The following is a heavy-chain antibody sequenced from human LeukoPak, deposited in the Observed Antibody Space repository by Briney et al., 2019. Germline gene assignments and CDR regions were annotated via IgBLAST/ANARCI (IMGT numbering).Heavy chain of an antibody. CDR1: RFTFSSYG. CDR3: ARAETTVVTRSFDY. J-gene: IGHJ4*02. V-gene: IGHV3-7*01. Sequence: PGGSLRLSCAASRFTFSSYGMSWVRQAPGKGLEWVANIKQDGSEKYYVDSVKGRFTISRDNAKNSLYLQMNSLRAEDTAVYYCARAETTVVTRSFDYWGQGTLVTVSS. D-gene: IGHD4-23*01. CDR2: IKQDGSEK.